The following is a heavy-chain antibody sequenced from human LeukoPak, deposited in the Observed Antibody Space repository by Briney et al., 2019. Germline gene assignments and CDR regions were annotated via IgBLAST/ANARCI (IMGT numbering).Heavy chain of an antibody. Sequence: ASVKVSCKASGYTFTSYDINWVRQAPGQGLEWMGWMNPNSGNTGYAQKFQGRVTITRNTSISTAYMELSSLRSEDTAVYYCARARGIAARVFDYWGQGTLVTVSS. V-gene: IGHV1-8*03. D-gene: IGHD6-6*01. CDR3: ARARGIAARVFDY. CDR2: MNPNSGNT. CDR1: GYTFTSYD. J-gene: IGHJ4*02.